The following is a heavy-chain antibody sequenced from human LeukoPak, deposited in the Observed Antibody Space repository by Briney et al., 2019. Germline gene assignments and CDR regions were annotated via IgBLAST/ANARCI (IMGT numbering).Heavy chain of an antibody. Sequence: PSETLSLTCTVSGGSISSSSYYWGWIRQPPGKGLEWIGSIYYSGSTYYNPSLKSRVTISVDTSKNQFSLKLSSVTAADTAVYYCARSSFVDTAPFDYWGQGTLVTVSS. V-gene: IGHV4-39*07. D-gene: IGHD5-18*01. CDR2: IYYSGST. J-gene: IGHJ4*02. CDR3: ARSSFVDTAPFDY. CDR1: GGSISSSSYY.